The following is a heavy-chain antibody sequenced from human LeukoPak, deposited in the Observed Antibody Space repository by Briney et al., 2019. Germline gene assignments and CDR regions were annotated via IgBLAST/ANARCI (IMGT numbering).Heavy chain of an antibody. J-gene: IGHJ6*02. D-gene: IGHD3-16*01. Sequence: GGSLRLSCAASGFTFNNYAMSWVRQAPGKGLEWVSSISSSSSYIYYADSVKGRFTISRDNAKNSLYLQMNSLRAEDTAVYYCARLGDTGFTNYYYGMDVWGQGTTVTVSS. V-gene: IGHV3-21*01. CDR2: ISSSSSYI. CDR3: ARLGDTGFTNYYYGMDV. CDR1: GFTFNNYA.